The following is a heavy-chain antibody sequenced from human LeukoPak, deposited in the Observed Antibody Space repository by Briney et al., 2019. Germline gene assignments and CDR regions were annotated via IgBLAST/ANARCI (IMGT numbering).Heavy chain of an antibody. V-gene: IGHV3-23*01. J-gene: IGHJ4*02. CDR2: ISGSGDST. Sequence: HPGGSLRLSCAASGFTFINYAMTWVREAPGKGLEWVSAISGSGDSTFNSDSVKVRFTISRDNSNTTLYLQMNSLRAEDTALYYCATSTVAKYDYWGQGTLVAVSS. CDR3: ATSTVAKYDY. CDR1: GFTFINYA. D-gene: IGHD4-11*01.